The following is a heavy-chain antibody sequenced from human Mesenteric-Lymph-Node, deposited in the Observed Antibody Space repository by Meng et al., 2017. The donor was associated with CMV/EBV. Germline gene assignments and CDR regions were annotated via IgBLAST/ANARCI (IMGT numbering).Heavy chain of an antibody. J-gene: IGHJ4*02. V-gene: IGHV5-51*01. Sequence: GESLKISCQGSGYSFTTYWIAWVRQMPGKGLEWMGIIFPRDADTRYSPSFQGQVTISADKSLNTAYLQWGSLKASDTAMYYCASGYTYTYSMDYCGQGTLVTVSS. D-gene: IGHD5-18*01. CDR2: IFPRDADT. CDR3: ASGYTYTYSMDY. CDR1: GYSFTTYW.